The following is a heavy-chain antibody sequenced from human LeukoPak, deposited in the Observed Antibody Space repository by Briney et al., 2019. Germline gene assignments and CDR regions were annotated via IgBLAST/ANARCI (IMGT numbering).Heavy chain of an antibody. V-gene: IGHV3-23*01. Sequence: PGGSLRLSCAASGFTFSSYAMSWVRQAPGKGLEGVALISGSGGSTYYADSVKGRFTGSRPTSKTTLSLQMNSLRAEDTAVYYCAKTPGSGWIFDYWGQGTLVTVSS. CDR2: ISGSGGST. CDR3: AKTPGSGWIFDY. D-gene: IGHD6-19*01. J-gene: IGHJ4*02. CDR1: GFTFSSYA.